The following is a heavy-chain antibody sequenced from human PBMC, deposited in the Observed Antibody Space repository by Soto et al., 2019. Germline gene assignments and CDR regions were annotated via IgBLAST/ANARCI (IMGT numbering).Heavy chain of an antibody. J-gene: IGHJ4*02. D-gene: IGHD3-16*01. CDR1: GFTFNTFV. CDR3: AKGPGGYDYIWGNYFDY. V-gene: IGHV3-23*01. Sequence: EMQLLESGGGLVQPGGSLRLSCAASGFTFNTFVMSWVRQAPGKGLEWVSDISGSGGSSNYADSVKGRFAISRDNPSNTLYLQMNSLRAEDTAVYYCAKGPGGYDYIWGNYFDYWGQGTLVTVSS. CDR2: ISGSGGSS.